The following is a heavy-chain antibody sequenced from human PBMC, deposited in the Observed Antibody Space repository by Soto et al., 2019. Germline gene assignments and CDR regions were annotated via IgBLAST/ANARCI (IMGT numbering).Heavy chain of an antibody. Sequence: PSQTLSLTCAISGDSVSSNSAAWNWIRQSPSRGLEWLGRTYYRSKWYNDYAVSVKSRITINPDASKNQFPPQLNSVTPEDTAVYYCARDGPLEMAKIFLPGDYWGQGTLVTVSS. CDR2: TYYRSKWYN. CDR3: ARDGPLEMAKIFLPGDY. V-gene: IGHV6-1*01. D-gene: IGHD5-12*01. CDR1: GDSVSSNSAA. J-gene: IGHJ4*02.